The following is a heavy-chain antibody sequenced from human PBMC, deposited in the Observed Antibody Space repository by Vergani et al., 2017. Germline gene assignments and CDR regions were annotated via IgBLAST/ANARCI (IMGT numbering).Heavy chain of an antibody. Sequence: EVQLVESGGGLVQPGRSLRLSCTASGFTFGDYAMSWFRQAPGKGLEWVGFIRSKAYGGTTEYAASVKGRFTISRDDSKNSLYLQMNSLKTEDTAVYYCASIAARPFDYWGQGTLVTVSS. CDR3: ASIAARPFDY. V-gene: IGHV3-49*03. J-gene: IGHJ4*02. CDR2: IRSKAYGGTT. CDR1: GFTFGDYA. D-gene: IGHD6-6*01.